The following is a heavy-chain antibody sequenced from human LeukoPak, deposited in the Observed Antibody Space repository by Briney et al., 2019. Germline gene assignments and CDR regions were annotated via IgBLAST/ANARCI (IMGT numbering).Heavy chain of an antibody. V-gene: IGHV4-30-4*08. CDR3: ARVNWYFDL. CDR1: GDSISTTDYY. J-gene: IGHJ2*01. Sequence: PSETLSLTCTVSGDSISTTDYYWGWVRQPPGKGLEWIGYIFNDGTAYYNPSLKSRVTVSVDTSKNQFSLKLTSVTAADTAVYYSARVNWYFDLWGRGTLVTVSS. CDR2: IFNDGTA.